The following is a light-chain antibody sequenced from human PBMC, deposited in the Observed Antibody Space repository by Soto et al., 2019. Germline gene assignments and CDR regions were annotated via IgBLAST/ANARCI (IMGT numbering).Light chain of an antibody. Sequence: LTQPASVSGSPGQSITISCTGTSSDVGSYNLVSWYQQHPGKAPKLMIYEGSKRPSGVSNRFSGSKSGNTASLTISGLQAEDEADYYCCSYAGSSTFVFGTGTKVTVL. V-gene: IGLV2-23*01. J-gene: IGLJ1*01. CDR3: CSYAGSSTFV. CDR1: SSDVGSYNL. CDR2: EGS.